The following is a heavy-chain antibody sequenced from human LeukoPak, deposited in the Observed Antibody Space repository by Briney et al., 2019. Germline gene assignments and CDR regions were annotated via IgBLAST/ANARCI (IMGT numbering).Heavy chain of an antibody. D-gene: IGHD3-10*01. CDR3: ARSGQYHYVSGTYYDAFDI. J-gene: IGHJ3*02. CDR2: IYHGGSDT. Sequence: GESLKISCKGSGYSFTSYWIGWVRQMPGKGLEWMGIIYHGGSDTRYSPSFQGQVTISVDMSITTAYLQWSSLKASDTAMYYCARSGQYHYVSGTYYDAFDIWGQGTLVTVYS. V-gene: IGHV5-51*01. CDR1: GYSFTSYW.